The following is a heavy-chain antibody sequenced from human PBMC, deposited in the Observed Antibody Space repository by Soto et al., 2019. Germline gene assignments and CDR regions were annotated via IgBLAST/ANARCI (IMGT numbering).Heavy chain of an antibody. CDR1: GFTFSSYG. D-gene: IGHD6-19*01. Sequence: GGSLRLSCAASGFTFSSYGMHWVRQAPGKGLEWVAVISYDGSNKYYADSVKGRFTISRDNSKNTLYLQMNSLRAEDTAVYYCAKDQVAVAVHNWFDPWGQGTLVTVSS. J-gene: IGHJ5*02. CDR2: ISYDGSNK. CDR3: AKDQVAVAVHNWFDP. V-gene: IGHV3-30*18.